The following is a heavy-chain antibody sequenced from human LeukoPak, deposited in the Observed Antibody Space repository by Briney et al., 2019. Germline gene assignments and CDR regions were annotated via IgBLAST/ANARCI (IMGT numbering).Heavy chain of an antibody. Sequence: GGSLRLSCAASGFTFSSYWMSWVRQAPGKGLEWVANIKQDGREKYYVDSVKGWFTISRDNAKNSLYLQMDSLRVEDTAEYYCARDPYSGNYGAYYYYYMDVWGKGTTVTVSS. CDR1: GFTFSSYW. J-gene: IGHJ6*03. D-gene: IGHD1-26*01. CDR3: ARDPYSGNYGAYYYYYMDV. V-gene: IGHV3-7*01. CDR2: IKQDGREK.